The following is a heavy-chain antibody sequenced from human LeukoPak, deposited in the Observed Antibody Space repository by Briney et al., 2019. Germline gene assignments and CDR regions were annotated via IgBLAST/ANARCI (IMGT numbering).Heavy chain of an antibody. CDR1: GFTFSRYA. V-gene: IGHV3-23*01. J-gene: IGHJ6*02. Sequence: PVGSLRLSCAASGFTFSRYAMTWVRQAPGKGLEWVWGITGNGGTAYYAGSVKGRFTISRDNSKDTLYVQMNSLRPEDTAIYCCAKFTGSTIYYGMDVWGRGTTVTVSS. CDR3: AKFTGSTIYYGMDV. CDR2: ITGNGGTA. D-gene: IGHD1-7*01.